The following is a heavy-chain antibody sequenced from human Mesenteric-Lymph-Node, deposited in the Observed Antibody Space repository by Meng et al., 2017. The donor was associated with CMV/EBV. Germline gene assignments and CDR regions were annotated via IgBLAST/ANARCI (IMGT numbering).Heavy chain of an antibody. D-gene: IGHD1-26*01. Sequence: GSLRLSCTVSGGSISGYYWSWIRQPPGRGLEWIGWVSDIGSTNYSPSLESRVTISVATSKNQFSLRLTSVTAADTGVYYCARDRQSGSEFDFWGQGTLVTVSS. V-gene: IGHV4-59*01. CDR2: VSDIGST. J-gene: IGHJ4*02. CDR3: ARDRQSGSEFDF. CDR1: GGSISGYY.